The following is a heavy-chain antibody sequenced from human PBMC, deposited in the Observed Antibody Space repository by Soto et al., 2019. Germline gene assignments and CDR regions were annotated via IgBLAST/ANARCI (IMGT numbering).Heavy chain of an antibody. D-gene: IGHD1-1*01. CDR1: GFTFNTYG. CDR3: ARIQLDTIMALDC. J-gene: IGHJ4*02. CDR2: IWSDGNNK. Sequence: QVQLVESGGGVVQPGRSLRLSRAVSGFTFNTYGFHWVRQAPGKGLEWVSVIWSDGNNKYYADSVKGRFTISRDSSKNTLYLQMNSLRVEDTAVYYCARIQLDTIMALDCWGQGTLVTVSS. V-gene: IGHV3-33*01.